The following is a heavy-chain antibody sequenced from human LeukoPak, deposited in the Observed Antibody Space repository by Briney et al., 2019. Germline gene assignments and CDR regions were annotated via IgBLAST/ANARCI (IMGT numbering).Heavy chain of an antibody. D-gene: IGHD3-22*01. CDR3: AKDYDSSPDAFDI. Sequence: ASVKVSCKASGYTFTTHGISWVRQAPGQGLEWMGWISAYNGQTDYAQKFQGRVTITTDESTSTAYMELSSLRSEDTAVYYCAKDYDSSPDAFDIWGQGTMVTVSS. CDR1: GYTFTTHG. CDR2: ISAYNGQT. J-gene: IGHJ3*02. V-gene: IGHV1-18*01.